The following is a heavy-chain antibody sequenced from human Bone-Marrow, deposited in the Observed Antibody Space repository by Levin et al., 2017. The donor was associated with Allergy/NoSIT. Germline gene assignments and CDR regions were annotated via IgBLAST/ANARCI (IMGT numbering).Heavy chain of an antibody. CDR3: AKVAGATSGAPYFDY. D-gene: IGHD1-26*01. CDR1: GLTFDISA. J-gene: IGHJ4*02. V-gene: IGHV3-23*01. Sequence: LSLTCAASGLTFDISAMSWVRQAPGKGLEWVSSISGGGSRIHYADSVKGRFTISRDNSENTLYLQMNSLRGEDTAVYYCAKVAGATSGAPYFDYWGQGTLVTVSS. CDR2: ISGGGSRI.